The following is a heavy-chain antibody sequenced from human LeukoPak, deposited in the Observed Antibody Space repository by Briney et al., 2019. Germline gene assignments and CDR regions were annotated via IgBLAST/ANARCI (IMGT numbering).Heavy chain of an antibody. CDR2: IYYSGST. Sequence: SETLSLTCTVSGGSVSYYYWSWIRQPPGKGLEWIGYIYYSGSTNYNPSLKSRVTISVDTSKNQFSLKLSSVTAADTAVYYCAREDTAMGGYYFDYWGQGTLVTVSS. D-gene: IGHD5-18*01. V-gene: IGHV4-59*02. CDR3: AREDTAMGGYYFDY. CDR1: GGSVSYYY. J-gene: IGHJ4*02.